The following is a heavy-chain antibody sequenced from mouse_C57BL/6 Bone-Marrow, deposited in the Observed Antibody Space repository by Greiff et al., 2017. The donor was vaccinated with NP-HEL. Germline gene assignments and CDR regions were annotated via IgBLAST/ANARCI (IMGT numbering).Heavy chain of an antibody. Sequence: VQLQQSGAELAKPGASVKLSCKASRYTFTSYWMHWVKQRPGQGLEWIGYINPSSGYTKYNQKFKDKAKLTADKSSSTAYMQLSSLTYEDSAVYYCARRPNSNYFDYWGQGTTLTVSS. D-gene: IGHD2-5*01. CDR2: INPSSGYT. CDR3: ARRPNSNYFDY. J-gene: IGHJ2*01. CDR1: RYTFTSYW. V-gene: IGHV1-7*01.